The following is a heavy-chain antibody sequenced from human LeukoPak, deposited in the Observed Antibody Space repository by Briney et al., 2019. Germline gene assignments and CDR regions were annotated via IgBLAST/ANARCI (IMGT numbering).Heavy chain of an antibody. CDR2: INPNSGGT. CDR1: GYTFTGYY. Sequence: ASVKVSCKASGYTFTGYYMHWGRQAPGQGLEWMGWINPNSGGTNYAQIFQGRVTMTRDTSISTAYMELSRLRSDDTAVYYCARVEIRSYGGYDYWGQGTLVTVSS. CDR3: ARVEIRSYGGYDY. J-gene: IGHJ4*02. V-gene: IGHV1-2*02. D-gene: IGHD6-25*01.